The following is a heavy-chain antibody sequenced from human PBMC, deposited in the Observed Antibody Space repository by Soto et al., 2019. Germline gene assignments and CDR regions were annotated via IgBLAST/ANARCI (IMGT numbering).Heavy chain of an antibody. D-gene: IGHD6-19*01. Sequence: QVQLVESGGGLVKPGGSLRLSCAASGFTFSDYYMSWIRQAPGKGLEWVSYISSSSSYTNYADSVKGRFTISRDNAKNSLYLQMNSLRAEDTAVYYCARADSSGWYFYWGQGTLVTVSS. J-gene: IGHJ4*02. CDR3: ARADSSGWYFY. CDR1: GFTFSDYY. CDR2: ISSSSSYT. V-gene: IGHV3-11*06.